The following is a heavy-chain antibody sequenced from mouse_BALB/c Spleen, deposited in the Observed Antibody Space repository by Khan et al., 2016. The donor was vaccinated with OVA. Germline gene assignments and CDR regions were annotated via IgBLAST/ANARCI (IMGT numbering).Heavy chain of an antibody. Sequence: QVQLKESGPGLVAPSQSLSITCTVSGSSSTSYGVSWARQTPGKGLEWLGVIWRDENTNYHSSLKSRLTITKDNSKSQVLLKLNSLQTDDTATYYCAIIFYGYDWFAYWGQGSLVTVSA. CDR2: IWRDENT. V-gene: IGHV2-3*01. CDR1: GSSSTSYG. J-gene: IGHJ3*01. CDR3: AIIFYGYDWFAY. D-gene: IGHD2-2*01.